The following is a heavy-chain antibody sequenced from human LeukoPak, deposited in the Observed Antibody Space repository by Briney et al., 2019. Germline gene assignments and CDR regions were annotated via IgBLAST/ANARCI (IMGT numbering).Heavy chain of an antibody. D-gene: IGHD4-17*01. J-gene: IGHJ3*02. CDR2: IYHSGST. V-gene: IGHV4-30-2*01. Sequence: SQTLSLTCTVSGGSISSGGYYWSWIRQPPGKGLEWIGYIYHSGSTYYNPSLKSRVTISVDRSKNQFSLKLSSVTAADTAVYYCTMTTVTSGAFDIWGQGTMVTVSS. CDR1: GGSISSGGYY. CDR3: TMTTVTSGAFDI.